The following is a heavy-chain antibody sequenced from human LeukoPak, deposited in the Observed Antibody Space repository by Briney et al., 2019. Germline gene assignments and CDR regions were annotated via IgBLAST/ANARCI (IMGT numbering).Heavy chain of an antibody. CDR1: GGTFSSYA. CDR3: ARDLDGWYGSLAYYFDY. Sequence: SVTVSCKASGGTFSSYAISWVRQAPGQGLEWMGGIIPIFGTANYAQKFQGRVTMTRDTSTSTVYMELSSLRSEDTAVYYCARDLDGWYGSLAYYFDYWGQGTLVTVSS. J-gene: IGHJ4*02. CDR2: IIPIFGTA. D-gene: IGHD6-19*01. V-gene: IGHV1-69*05.